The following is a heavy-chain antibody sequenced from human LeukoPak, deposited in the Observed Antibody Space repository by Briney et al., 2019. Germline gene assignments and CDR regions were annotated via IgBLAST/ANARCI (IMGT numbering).Heavy chain of an antibody. CDR2: IYYSGSP. J-gene: IGHJ5*02. CDR1: GGSITSYY. CDR3: ARLSYCSSTSCKYNWFDP. V-gene: IGHV4-59*01. D-gene: IGHD2-2*01. Sequence: SETLSLTCTVSGGSITSYYWYWIRQPPGKGLEWIGYIYYSGSPNYNPSLKSRITISVDTSKNQFSLKLSSVTAADTAVYYCARLSYCSSTSCKYNWFDPWGQGTLVTVSS.